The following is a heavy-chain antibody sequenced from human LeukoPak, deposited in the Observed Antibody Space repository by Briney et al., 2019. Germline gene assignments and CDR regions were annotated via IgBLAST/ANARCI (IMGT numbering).Heavy chain of an antibody. V-gene: IGHV1-18*01. Sequence: ASVKVSCKASGYTFISYGISWVRQAPGQGLEWMGWIGAYNGDTNYAQKLQGRVTMTTDTSTSTAYMELRSLRSDDTAVYYCARSLVGATGVDYFDYWGQGTLVTVSS. CDR2: IGAYNGDT. J-gene: IGHJ4*02. CDR3: ARSLVGATGVDYFDY. D-gene: IGHD1-26*01. CDR1: GYTFISYG.